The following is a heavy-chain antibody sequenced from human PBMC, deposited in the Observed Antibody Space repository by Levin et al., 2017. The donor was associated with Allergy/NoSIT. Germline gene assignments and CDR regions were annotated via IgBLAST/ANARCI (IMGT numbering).Heavy chain of an antibody. CDR1: GFTFGDYA. D-gene: IGHD3-16*02. V-gene: IGHV3-49*04. J-gene: IGHJ4*02. Sequence: GGSLRLSCTGSGFTFGDYAMSWVRQAPGKGLEWVGFIRNKAHGGTTEYAASVKGRLTISRDDSKSIAYLQMNSLKTEATTAYFCARGGPPNYDYNWGSYRDGYFDYGGQGTLVTVSS. CDR2: IRNKAHGGTT. CDR3: ARGGPPNYDYNWGSYRDGYFDY.